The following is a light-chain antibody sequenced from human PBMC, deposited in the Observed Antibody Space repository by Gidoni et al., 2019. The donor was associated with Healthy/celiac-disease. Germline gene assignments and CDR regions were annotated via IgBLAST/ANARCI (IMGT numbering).Light chain of an antibody. J-gene: IGKJ4*01. CDR2: AAS. CDR1: QSISSY. V-gene: IGKV1-39*01. Sequence: DIQLTQSPSSLSASVGDRVTITCRARQSISSYLNWYQQKPGKAPKLLIYAASSLQRGVPSRFSGSGSGTDFTLTISSLQPEDFATYYCQQSYSTLALTFGGGTKVEIK. CDR3: QQSYSTLALT.